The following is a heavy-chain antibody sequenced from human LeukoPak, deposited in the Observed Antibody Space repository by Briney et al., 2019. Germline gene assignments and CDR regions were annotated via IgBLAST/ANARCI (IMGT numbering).Heavy chain of an antibody. Sequence: SETLSLTCTVSGGSITTYYWTWVRQTPDKGLQLIGSFYHTGSTNYNPSLESAVTISEDKSKNQISLQLRIVTAADTAVYYCARSIDWPNVFDHWGQGIRVTVSS. J-gene: IGHJ4*02. CDR2: FYHTGST. CDR3: ARSIDWPNVFDH. D-gene: IGHD2-21*01. V-gene: IGHV4-59*01. CDR1: GGSITTYY.